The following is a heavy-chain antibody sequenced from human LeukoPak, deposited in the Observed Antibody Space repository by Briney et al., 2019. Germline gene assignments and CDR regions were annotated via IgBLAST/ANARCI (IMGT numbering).Heavy chain of an antibody. D-gene: IGHD6-19*01. J-gene: IGHJ4*02. CDR3: ARVSSQWLANSFDY. V-gene: IGHV3-20*04. CDR2: INWNGGST. Sequence: TGGSLRLSCAASGFTFDDYGMSWVRQAPGEGLEWVSGINWNGGSTGYADSVKGRFTISRDNAKNSLYLQMNSLRAEDTALYYCARVSSQWLANSFDYWGQGTLVTVSS. CDR1: GFTFDDYG.